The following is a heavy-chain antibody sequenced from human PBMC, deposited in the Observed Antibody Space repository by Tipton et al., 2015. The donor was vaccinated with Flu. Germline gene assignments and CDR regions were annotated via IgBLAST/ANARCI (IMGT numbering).Heavy chain of an antibody. D-gene: IGHD2-8*01. Sequence: CAASGFTFSSYEMNWVRQAPGKGLEWVSYISSSGSTIYYADSVKGRFIISRDNAKNSLYLQMNSLRVEDTAVYYCASTNRLDHWGQGTLVTVSS. V-gene: IGHV3-48*03. CDR3: ASTNRLDH. J-gene: IGHJ4*02. CDR1: GFTFSSYE. CDR2: ISSSGSTI.